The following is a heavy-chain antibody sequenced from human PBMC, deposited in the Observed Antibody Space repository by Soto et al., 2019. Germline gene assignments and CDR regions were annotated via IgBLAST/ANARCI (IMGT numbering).Heavy chain of an antibody. D-gene: IGHD2-15*01. CDR1: GGTFSSYA. Sequence: QVQLVQSGAEVKKPGSSVKVSCKASGGTFSSYAISWVRQAPGHGLEWMGGIIPIFGTANYAQKFQGRVTITADESTSTAYMELSSLRSEDTAVYYCARGIVVVVAATPPSYYYGMDVWGQGTTVTVSS. CDR2: IIPIFGTA. CDR3: ARGIVVVVAATPPSYYYGMDV. V-gene: IGHV1-69*12. J-gene: IGHJ6*02.